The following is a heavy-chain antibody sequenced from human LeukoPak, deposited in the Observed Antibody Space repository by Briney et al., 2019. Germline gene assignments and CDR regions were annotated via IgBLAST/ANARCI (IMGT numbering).Heavy chain of an antibody. V-gene: IGHV3-21*01. CDR2: ISSSSSYI. CDR1: GFTFSSYT. Sequence: GGSLRLSCAASGFTFSSYTMNWVRQAPGKGLEWVSSISSSSSYIYYADSVKGRFTISRDNAKNSLYLRMNSLRAEDTAVYYCARDRSKGGSYYDYWGQGALVTVSS. D-gene: IGHD1-26*01. J-gene: IGHJ4*02. CDR3: ARDRSKGGSYYDY.